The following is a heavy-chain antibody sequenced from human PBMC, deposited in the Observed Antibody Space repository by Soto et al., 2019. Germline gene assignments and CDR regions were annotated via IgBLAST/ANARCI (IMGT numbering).Heavy chain of an antibody. CDR1: GFTFSSYA. CDR2: ISYDGSNK. J-gene: IGHJ6*02. Sequence: QVQLVESGGGVVQPGRSLRLSCAASGFTFSSYAMHWVRQAPGKGLEWVAVISYDGSNKYYADSVKGRFTISRDNSKNTLYLQKNSLRAEDTAVYYCARASSGGYDYYYYYGMDVWGQGTTVTVSS. D-gene: IGHD3-10*01. V-gene: IGHV3-30-3*01. CDR3: ARASSGGYDYYYYYGMDV.